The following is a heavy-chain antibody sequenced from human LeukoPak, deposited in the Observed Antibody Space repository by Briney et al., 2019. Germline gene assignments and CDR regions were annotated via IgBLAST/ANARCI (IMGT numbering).Heavy chain of an antibody. Sequence: GGSLRLFWAASGFPLSKYSMNWGRPAPGKGLEWVSSISSSSSYIYYADSVKGRFTISRDSAKNSLYLQMNSLRAEDTAVYYCARDLTYGVPLYYFDYWGQGTLVTVSS. CDR3: ARDLTYGVPLYYFDY. D-gene: IGHD4-17*01. CDR1: GFPLSKYS. CDR2: ISSSSSYI. J-gene: IGHJ4*02. V-gene: IGHV3-21*01.